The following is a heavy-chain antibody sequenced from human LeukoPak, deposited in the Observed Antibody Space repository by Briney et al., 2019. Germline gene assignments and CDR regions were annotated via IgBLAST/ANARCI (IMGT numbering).Heavy chain of an antibody. CDR1: GFTFSSYG. D-gene: IGHD7-27*01. V-gene: IGHV3-33*01. CDR2: IWFDGSNK. J-gene: IGHJ4*02. Sequence: PGGSLRLSCEASGFTFSSYGMHWVRQAPGKGLEWVAVIWFDGSNKYYADSVKGRFTISRDNSKNTLYLQMNSLRAEDTAVYYCARDRDWGCSYCSYWGQGTLVTVSS. CDR3: ARDRDWGCSYCSY.